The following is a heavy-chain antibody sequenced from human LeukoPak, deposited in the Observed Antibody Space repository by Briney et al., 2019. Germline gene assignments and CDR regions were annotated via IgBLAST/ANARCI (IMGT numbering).Heavy chain of an antibody. V-gene: IGHV3-74*01. D-gene: IGHD4-11*01. CDR3: ARATSYSNYGMDV. CDR2: INSDGSST. J-gene: IGHJ6*02. CDR1: GFTFSKHW. Sequence: PGGSLRLSCAASGFTFSKHWMHWVRQVPGKGLVWVSRINSDGSSTSYADSVKGRFTISRDNAKNTLYLQMNSLRAEDTAVHYCARATSYSNYGMDVWGQGTTVTVS.